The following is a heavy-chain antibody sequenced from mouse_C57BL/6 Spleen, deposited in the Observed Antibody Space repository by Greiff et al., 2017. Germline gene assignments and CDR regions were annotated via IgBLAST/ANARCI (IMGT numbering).Heavy chain of an antibody. V-gene: IGHV1-9*01. CDR1: GYTFTGYW. J-gene: IGHJ3*01. Sequence: QVQLKESGAELMKPGASVKLSCTATGYTFTGYWIEWVMQRPGHGLEWIGEILPGSGSTTYNEKFKGTATFTADTSSNTAYMQLNSLTTEDSAIYYCARSLYYYGSSSFAYWGQGTLVTVSA. CDR3: ARSLYYYGSSSFAY. CDR2: ILPGSGST. D-gene: IGHD1-1*01.